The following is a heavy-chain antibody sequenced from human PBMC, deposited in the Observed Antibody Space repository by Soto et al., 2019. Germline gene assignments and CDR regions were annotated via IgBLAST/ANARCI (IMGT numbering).Heavy chain of an antibody. CDR3: ARDPARRVTRPFRDIAEAGNWFDP. CDR2: IYHSGTT. CDR1: VGCIRTSNL. V-gene: IGHV4-4*02. D-gene: IGHD6-13*01. J-gene: IGHJ5*02. Sequence: SETLSVPSVFTVGCIRTSNLPHWFRPPPVKGLEPSPQIYHSGTTNYNPSLKSRVTISVDKSKNQFSLKLSSVTAADTAVYYCARDPARRVTRPFRDIAEAGNWFDPWGQGTMVTVSS.